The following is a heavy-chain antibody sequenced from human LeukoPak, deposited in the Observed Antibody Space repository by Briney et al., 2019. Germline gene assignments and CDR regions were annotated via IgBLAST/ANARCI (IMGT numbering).Heavy chain of an antibody. CDR2: ISYDGSNK. V-gene: IGHV3-30*04. CDR3: ARDRGGATITVGFDY. J-gene: IGHJ4*02. CDR1: GFTFSSYA. D-gene: IGHD5-12*01. Sequence: GGSLRLSCAASGFTFSSYAMHWARQAPGKGLEWVAVISYDGSNKYYADSVKGRFTISRDNSKNTLYLQMNSLRAEDTAVYYCARDRGGATITVGFDYWGQGTLVTVSS.